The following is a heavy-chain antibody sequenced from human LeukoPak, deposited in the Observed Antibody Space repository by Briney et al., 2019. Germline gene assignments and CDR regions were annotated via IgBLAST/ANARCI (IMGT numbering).Heavy chain of an antibody. CDR3: AREIPRGIAGFDY. CDR2: ISSSSSYI. Sequence: SGGSLRLSCAASGFTFSSYSMNWVRQAPGKGLEWVSSISSSSSYIYYADSVKGRFTISRDNAKNSLYLQMNSLRAEDTAVYYCAREIPRGIAGFDYWGQGTLVTVSS. CDR1: GFTFSSYS. V-gene: IGHV3-21*01. J-gene: IGHJ4*02. D-gene: IGHD6-13*01.